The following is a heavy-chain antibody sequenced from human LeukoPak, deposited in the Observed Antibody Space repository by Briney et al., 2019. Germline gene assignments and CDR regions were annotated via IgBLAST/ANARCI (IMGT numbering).Heavy chain of an antibody. CDR3: ARAGGIAKPPDY. CDR2: IYHSGST. V-gene: IGHV4-34*01. CDR1: GGSLSGYY. Sequence: SETLSLTCGVYGGSLSGYYWSWIRQPPGKGLEWIGEIYHSGSTNYNPSLKSRVTISVDKSKNQFSLKLSSVTAADTAVYYCARAGGIAKPPDYWGQGTLVTVSS. D-gene: IGHD6-13*01. J-gene: IGHJ4*02.